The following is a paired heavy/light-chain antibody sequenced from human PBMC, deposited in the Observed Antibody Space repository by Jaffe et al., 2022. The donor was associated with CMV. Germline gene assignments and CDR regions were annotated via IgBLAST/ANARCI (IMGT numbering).Heavy chain of an antibody. CDR3: ARYFYDKIWDSSSPGGYYFDY. CDR2: IYENGLT. CDR1: GDSIERSTW. V-gene: IGHV4-4*02. D-gene: IGHD3-16*01. Sequence: QVQLQESGPGLVKPSGTLSLSCEVSGDSIERSTWWSWVRQPPGKGLEWIGEIYENGLTQYNPSLKSRVTMSVDKSKNQFSLNLRSVTAADTAVYFCARYFYDKIWDSSSPGGYYFDYWGQGILVTVSS. J-gene: IGHJ4*02.
Light chain of an antibody. J-gene: IGLJ3*02. CDR2: GGS. Sequence: QYALTQPASVSGSPGQSITISCTETSSDVGLYNYVSWYQQHPGEAPKLIISGGSNRPSGVSNRFSGSKSGNTASLTISGLQAEDEADYFCSSYTRTIRVFGGGTKLTVL. V-gene: IGLV2-14*03. CDR1: SSDVGLYNY. CDR3: SSYTRTIRV.